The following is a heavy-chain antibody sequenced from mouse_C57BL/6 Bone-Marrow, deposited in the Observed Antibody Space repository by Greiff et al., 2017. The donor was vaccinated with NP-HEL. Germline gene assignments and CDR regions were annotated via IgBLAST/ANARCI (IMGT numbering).Heavy chain of an antibody. CDR2: IDPETGGT. D-gene: IGHD1-1*01. CDR1: GYTFTDYE. J-gene: IGHJ2*01. Sequence: LVESGAELVRPGASVTLSCKASGYTFTDYEMHWVKQTPVHGLEWIGAIDPETGGTAYNQKFKGKAILTADKSSSTAYMELRSLTSEDSAVYYCTRYIYYYGSSYFDYWGQGTTLTVSS. CDR3: TRYIYYYGSSYFDY. V-gene: IGHV1-15*01.